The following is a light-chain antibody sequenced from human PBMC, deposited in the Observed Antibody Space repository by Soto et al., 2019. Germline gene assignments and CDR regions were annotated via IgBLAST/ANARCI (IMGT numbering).Light chain of an antibody. Sequence: QSALTQPASVSGSPGQSITISCTGTNNDVGGHMYVSWYQHQAGKVPKLIYEIDNRPSGVSDRFSGSKSGNTASLTISGLQAEDEAAYYCSAYRRGIIVFGGGTKLTVL. V-gene: IGLV2-14*01. J-gene: IGLJ2*01. CDR1: NNDVGGHMY. CDR2: EID. CDR3: SAYRRGIIV.